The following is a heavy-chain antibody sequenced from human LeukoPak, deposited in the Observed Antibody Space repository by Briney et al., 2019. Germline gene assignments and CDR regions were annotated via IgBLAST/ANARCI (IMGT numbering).Heavy chain of an antibody. CDR3: AKDLDTATEFDY. V-gene: IGHV3-33*06. CDR1: GFTFSSYG. Sequence: GRSLRLSCAASGFTFSSYGMHWVRQAPGKGLEWVAVIWYDGGNKYYADSVKGRFTISRDNSKNTLYLQMNSLRAEDTAVYYCAKDLDTATEFDYWGQGTLVTVSS. J-gene: IGHJ4*02. D-gene: IGHD5-18*01. CDR2: IWYDGGNK.